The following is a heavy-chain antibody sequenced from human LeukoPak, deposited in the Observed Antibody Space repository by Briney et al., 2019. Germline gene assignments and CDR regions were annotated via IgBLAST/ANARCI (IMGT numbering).Heavy chain of an antibody. CDR2: ISGSGGST. J-gene: IGHJ4*02. Sequence: PGGSLRLSCAASGFTFSSYSMTWVRQAPGKGLEWVSAISGSGGSTYYADSVKGRFTISRDNSKNTLYLQMNSLRAEDTAVYYCAGRGSGSYFDYWGQGTLVTVSS. CDR1: GFTFSSYS. CDR3: AGRGSGSYFDY. V-gene: IGHV3-23*01. D-gene: IGHD3-10*01.